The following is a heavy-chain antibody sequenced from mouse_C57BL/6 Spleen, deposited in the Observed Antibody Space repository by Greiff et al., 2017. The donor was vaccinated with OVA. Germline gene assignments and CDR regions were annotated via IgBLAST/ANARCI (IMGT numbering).Heavy chain of an antibody. J-gene: IGHJ2*01. CDR2: ISNGGGST. CDR1: GFTFSDYY. D-gene: IGHD2-5*01. V-gene: IGHV5-12*01. CDR3: ARHALYSNYVGYFDY. Sequence: EVKLVESGGGLVQPGGSLKLSCAASGFTFSDYYMYWVRQTPEKRLEWVAYISNGGGSTYYPDTVKGRFTISRDNAKNTLYLQMSRLKSEDTAMYYSARHALYSNYVGYFDYWGQGTTLTVSS.